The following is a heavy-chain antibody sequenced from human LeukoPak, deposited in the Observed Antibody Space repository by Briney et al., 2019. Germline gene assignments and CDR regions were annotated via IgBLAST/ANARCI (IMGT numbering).Heavy chain of an antibody. Sequence: PGGSLRLSRVGSGFAFRVHAMSGVRQAPGKGPDWVATIGSGADLFYAESVKGRFTISRHDPRNTVWMQMNSLRAEDTALYYCARDWTPHNRVYDCLDAWGQGTQVAVSS. V-gene: IGHV3-23*01. CDR1: GFAFRVHA. J-gene: IGHJ5*02. CDR2: IGSGADL. D-gene: IGHD3-16*01. CDR3: ARDWTPHNRVYDCLDA.